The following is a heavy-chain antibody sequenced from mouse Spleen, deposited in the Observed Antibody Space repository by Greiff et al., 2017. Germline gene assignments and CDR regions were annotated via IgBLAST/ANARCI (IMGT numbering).Heavy chain of an antibody. J-gene: IGHJ4*01. D-gene: IGHD2-13*01. Sequence: VQLQQPGAELVMPGASVKLSCKASGYTFTSYWMHWVKQRPGQGLEWIGEIDPSDSYTNYNQKFKGKATLTVDKSSSTAYMQLSSLTSEDSAVYYCAYGAYSNYAMDYWGQGTSVTVSS. CDR3: AYGAYSNYAMDY. CDR2: IDPSDSYT. CDR1: GYTFTSYW. V-gene: IGHV1-69*01.